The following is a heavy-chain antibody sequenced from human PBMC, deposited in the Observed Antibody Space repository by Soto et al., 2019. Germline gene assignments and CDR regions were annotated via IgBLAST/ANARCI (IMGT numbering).Heavy chain of an antibody. D-gene: IGHD2-15*01. CDR3: AKSVPDPACSGGGFHRTFDY. Sequence: QVQLVESGGGVVQPGGSLRLSCAASGFTFSHYVMHWVRQAPGKGPEWVAAISADGRDLFYAASVEGRFTISRDNSKNTLFLQMYSLRSEDTSVYSCAKSVPDPACSGGGFHRTFDYWGQGTLVTVSS. V-gene: IGHV3-30*18. CDR1: GFTFSHYV. CDR2: ISADGRDL. J-gene: IGHJ4*02.